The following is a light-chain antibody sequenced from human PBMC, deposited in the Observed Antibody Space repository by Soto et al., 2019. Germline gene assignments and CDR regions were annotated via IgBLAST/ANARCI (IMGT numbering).Light chain of an antibody. CDR3: KQYGSSPIT. V-gene: IGKV3-20*01. CDR1: QSVSSY. Sequence: EIVLTQSPGTLSLSPGEGATLSCRASQSVSSYLAWYQQKPGQAPRLLIYGAYSRATGIQDRFSGSGSGTDFTLTIRRLEPEDFAVYYCKQYGSSPITFGQGTRLEIK. J-gene: IGKJ5*01. CDR2: GAY.